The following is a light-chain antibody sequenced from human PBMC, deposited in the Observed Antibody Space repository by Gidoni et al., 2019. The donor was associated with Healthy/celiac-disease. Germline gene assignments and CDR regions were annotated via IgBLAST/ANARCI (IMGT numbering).Light chain of an antibody. V-gene: IGKV3-11*01. CDR3: QQRSNWPT. CDR1: QSVSSY. CDR2: DAS. J-gene: IGKJ4*01. Sequence: EIVLTQSPATLSLSPGESATLSCRDSQSVSSYLAWYQQKPGQAPRLLIYDASNRATGIPARFSGSGSGTDFTLTISSLEPEDFAVYYCQQRSNWPTFGGGTKVEIK.